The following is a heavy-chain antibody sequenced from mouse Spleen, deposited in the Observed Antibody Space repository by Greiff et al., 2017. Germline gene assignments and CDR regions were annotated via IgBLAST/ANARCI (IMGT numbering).Heavy chain of an antibody. CDR3: ARHLDYYGSSFFDY. Sequence: EVMLVESGGGLVKPGGSLKLSCAASGFTFSSYAMSWVRQTPEKRLEWVATISSGGSYTYYPDSVKGRFTISRDNAKNTLYLQMSSLRSEDTAMYYCARHLDYYGSSFFDYWGQGTTLTVSS. J-gene: IGHJ2*01. CDR2: ISSGGSYT. CDR1: GFTFSSYA. D-gene: IGHD1-1*01. V-gene: IGHV5-9-1*01.